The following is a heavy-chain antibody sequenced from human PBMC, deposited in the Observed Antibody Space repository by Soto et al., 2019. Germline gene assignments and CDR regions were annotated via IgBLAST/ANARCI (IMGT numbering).Heavy chain of an antibody. J-gene: IGHJ6*02. CDR1: GFTFTSYV. D-gene: IGHD3-22*01. CDR3: AKCGTSIVVNPEAYHGMDV. V-gene: IGHV3-23*01. Sequence: EVQMLESGGGLVQPGGSLKLSCAASGFTFTSYVMTWVRQAPGKGLEWVSGISASGATTYYADSVKGRFTISRDNSRNTVYLEMNSLRDEDTAVYYCAKCGTSIVVNPEAYHGMDVWGQGTTVTVSS. CDR2: ISASGATT.